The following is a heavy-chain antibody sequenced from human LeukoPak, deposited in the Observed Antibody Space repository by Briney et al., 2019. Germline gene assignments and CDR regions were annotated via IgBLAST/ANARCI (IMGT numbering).Heavy chain of an antibody. CDR1: GFTFSSYG. Sequence: PGGSLRLSCAASGFTFSSYGMHWVRQAPGKGLEWVAVIWYDGSNKYYADSVKGRFTISRDNSKNTLYLQMNTLRAEDTAVYYCATTLVRYSGWDYWGQGTLVTVSS. V-gene: IGHV3-33*01. CDR2: IWYDGSNK. D-gene: IGHD5-12*01. J-gene: IGHJ4*02. CDR3: ATTLVRYSGWDY.